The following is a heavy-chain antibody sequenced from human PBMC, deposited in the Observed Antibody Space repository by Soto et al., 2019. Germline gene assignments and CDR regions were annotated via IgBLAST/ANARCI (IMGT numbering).Heavy chain of an antibody. CDR1: GDSASSNSAA. J-gene: IGHJ6*02. Sequence: SQTLSLTCAISGDSASSNSAAWSWIRQSPSRGLEWLGRTYYRSKWYNDYAVSVKSRITINPDTSKNQLSLQLNSVTPEDTAVYYCALNRATGTTGGGYYYYGMDVWGQGTTVTVSS. V-gene: IGHV6-1*01. CDR2: TYYRSKWYN. CDR3: ALNRATGTTGGGYYYYGMDV. D-gene: IGHD1-7*01.